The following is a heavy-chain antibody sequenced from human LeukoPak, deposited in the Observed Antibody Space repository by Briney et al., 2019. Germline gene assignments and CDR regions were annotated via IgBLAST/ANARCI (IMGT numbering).Heavy chain of an antibody. CDR1: GGSISSYY. D-gene: IGHD4-11*01. CDR3: ARDGLHHWYFDL. Sequence: SETLSLTCTVSGGSISSYYWSWIRQPPGKGLEWIGYIYYSGSTNYNPSLKSRVTISVDTSKNQFSLKLSSVTAADTAVYYCARDGLHHWYFDLWGRGTLVTVFS. V-gene: IGHV4-59*01. J-gene: IGHJ2*01. CDR2: IYYSGST.